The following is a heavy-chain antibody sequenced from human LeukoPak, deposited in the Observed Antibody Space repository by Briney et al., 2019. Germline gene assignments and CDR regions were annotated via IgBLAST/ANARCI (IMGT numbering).Heavy chain of an antibody. V-gene: IGHV1-69*06. Sequence: GASVKVSCKASGGTFSSYAISWVRQASGQGLEWMGGIIPIFGTANYAQKFQGRVTITADKSTSTAYMELSSLRSEDTAVYYCAVAVAGSLGFDYWGQGTLVTVSS. D-gene: IGHD6-19*01. J-gene: IGHJ4*02. CDR1: GGTFSSYA. CDR3: AVAVAGSLGFDY. CDR2: IIPIFGTA.